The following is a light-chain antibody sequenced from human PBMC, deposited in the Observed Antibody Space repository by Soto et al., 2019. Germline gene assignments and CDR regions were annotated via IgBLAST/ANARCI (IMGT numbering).Light chain of an antibody. J-gene: IGKJ3*01. Sequence: DIQMTQSPSTLSASVGDRVTITCRASQSISNWLAWYQQKPGKAPKLLIYKASGLESGVPSRFSGSGSGTEFTLTISSLQPDDFATYYCQQYSSYSLFTFGPGTKVDVK. CDR1: QSISNW. CDR2: KAS. CDR3: QQYSSYSLFT. V-gene: IGKV1-5*03.